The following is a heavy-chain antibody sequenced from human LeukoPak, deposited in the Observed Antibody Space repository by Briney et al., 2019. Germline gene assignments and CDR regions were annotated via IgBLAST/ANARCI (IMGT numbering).Heavy chain of an antibody. CDR2: ISSSSSYI. CDR3: ARNAPAGQYSNSALNFDY. Sequence: GGSLTLSCTPSALPERINYERCARQAPGKGLEWVSSISSSSSYIYYADSVKGRFTISRDNAKNSLYLQMNSLRAEGRVVYSSARNAPAGQYSNSALNFDYWGQGTLVTVSS. J-gene: IGHJ4*02. D-gene: IGHD2/OR15-2a*01. CDR1: ALPERIN. V-gene: IGHV3-21*01.